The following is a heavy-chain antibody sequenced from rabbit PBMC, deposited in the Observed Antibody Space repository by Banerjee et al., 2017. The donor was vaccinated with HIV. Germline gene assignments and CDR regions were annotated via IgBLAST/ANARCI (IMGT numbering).Heavy chain of an antibody. J-gene: IGHJ4*01. CDR2: IYTGSSGST. CDR3: SRDGYVDGAYFNF. V-gene: IGHV1S40*01. CDR1: GIDFSSYYY. Sequence: SLTLTCTASGIDFSSYYYMCWVRQAPGKGLEWIGCIYTGSSGSTYYASWAKGRFTISKTSSTTVTLQMTSLTAADTATYFCSRDGYVDGAYFNFWGPGTLVTVS. D-gene: IGHD6-1*01.